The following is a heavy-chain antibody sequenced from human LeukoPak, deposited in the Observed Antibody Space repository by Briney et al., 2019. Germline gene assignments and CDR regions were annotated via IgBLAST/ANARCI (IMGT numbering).Heavy chain of an antibody. CDR3: ARCLPIVATTHGMDV. Sequence: GASVKVSCKASGYTFTGYYMHWVRQAPGQGLEWLGWINPNSGDTNYAQKLQGRVTMTTDTSTSTAYMELRSLRSDDTAVYYCARCLPIVATTHGMDVWGQGTTVTVSS. V-gene: IGHV1-2*02. D-gene: IGHD5-12*01. CDR1: GYTFTGYY. J-gene: IGHJ6*02. CDR2: INPNSGDT.